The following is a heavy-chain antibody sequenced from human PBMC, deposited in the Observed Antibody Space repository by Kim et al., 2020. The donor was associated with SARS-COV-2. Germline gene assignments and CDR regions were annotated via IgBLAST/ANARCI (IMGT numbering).Heavy chain of an antibody. CDR1: GYSFTDYW. J-gene: IGHJ4*02. Sequence: GESLKISCKGSGYSFTDYWIGWVRQMPGKGLEWMGVVYPDDSDTRYSPSFQGQVTISADKSISTAYLQWSSLKASDTAMYYYARLRLGGVDVPFDFWGQGTLVTVSS. CDR3: ARLRLGGVDVPFDF. V-gene: IGHV5-51*01. CDR2: VYPDDSDT. D-gene: IGHD3-16*01.